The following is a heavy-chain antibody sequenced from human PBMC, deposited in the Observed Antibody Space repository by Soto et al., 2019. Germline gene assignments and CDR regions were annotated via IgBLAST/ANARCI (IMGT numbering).Heavy chain of an antibody. CDR2: ISWNSGSI. J-gene: IGHJ4*02. Sequence: PGGSLILSCAASGFPFDDFAMHWVRQAPGKGLEWVSGISWNSGSIGYADSVKGRFTISRDNAKNSLYLQMNSLRAEDTALYYCAKDIGGTYYDYIWGSSFDYWGQGTLVTVSS. CDR3: AKDIGGTYYDYIWGSSFDY. D-gene: IGHD3-16*01. CDR1: GFPFDDFA. V-gene: IGHV3-9*01.